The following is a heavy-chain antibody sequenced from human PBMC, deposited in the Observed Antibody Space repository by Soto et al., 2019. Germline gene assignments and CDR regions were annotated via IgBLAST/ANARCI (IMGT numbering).Heavy chain of an antibody. Sequence: PSETLSLTCTVSGGSISSYYWSWIRQSPGKGLEWIGYIYYSGSTNYNPSLKSRVTISVDTSKNQFSLKLSSVTAADTAVYYCARRYGYAFDIWGQGTMVTVSS. J-gene: IGHJ3*02. CDR2: IYYSGST. CDR1: GGSISSYY. V-gene: IGHV4-59*01. CDR3: ARRYGYAFDI. D-gene: IGHD4-17*01.